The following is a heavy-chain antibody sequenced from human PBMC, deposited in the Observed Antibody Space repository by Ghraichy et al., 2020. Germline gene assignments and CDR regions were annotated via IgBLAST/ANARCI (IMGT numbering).Heavy chain of an antibody. D-gene: IGHD6-13*01. CDR2: IYYSGST. Sequence: SETLSLTCTVSGGSISSSSYYWGWIRQPQGKGLEWIGSIYYSGSTYYNPSLKSRVTISVDTSKNQFSLKPSTVTAAATAVYYCARRGPAAADSYYFDYWGQGTLVTVSS. CDR1: GGSISSSSYY. CDR3: ARRGPAAADSYYFDY. V-gene: IGHV4-39*01. J-gene: IGHJ4*02.